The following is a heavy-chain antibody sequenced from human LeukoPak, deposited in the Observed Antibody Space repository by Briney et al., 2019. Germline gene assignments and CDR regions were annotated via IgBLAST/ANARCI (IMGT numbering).Heavy chain of an antibody. D-gene: IGHD3-22*01. V-gene: IGHV3-66*01. CDR2: IYTGGNT. Sequence: GGSLRLSCAASGLTVSRNYMNWVRPAPGKGLEWLSVIYTGGNTYYADSVKGRFAISRDDSRNTLDLQMNSLRAEDTAVYYCVRDGYYDTSGPENALDVWGQGTKVTVSS. CDR1: GLTVSRNY. J-gene: IGHJ3*01. CDR3: VRDGYYDTSGPENALDV.